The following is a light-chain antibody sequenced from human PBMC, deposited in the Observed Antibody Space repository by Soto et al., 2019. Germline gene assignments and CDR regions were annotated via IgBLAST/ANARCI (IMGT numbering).Light chain of an antibody. V-gene: IGKV3-15*01. J-gene: IGKJ4*01. CDR1: QGVSYN. CDR2: GAF. CDR3: QQYKNWPPLT. Sequence: EIVMTQSPATLSVSPGETATLSCRASQGVSYNLAWYQQKPGQGPRLVIYGAFSRATGIPASFSGSGSWTEFTLTISSLQSEDFAVYYCQQYKNWPPLTFGGGTKVEIK.